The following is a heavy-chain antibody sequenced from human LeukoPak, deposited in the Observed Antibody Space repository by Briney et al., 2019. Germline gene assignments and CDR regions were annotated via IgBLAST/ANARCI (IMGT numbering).Heavy chain of an antibody. CDR1: EYSFTSYW. D-gene: IGHD3-3*01. CDR2: IYPGDSDT. Sequence: GESLKISCKGSEYSFTSYWIGWVRQMPGKGLEWMGIIYPGDSDTRYSPSFQGQVTISADKSISTAYLQWSSLKASDTAMYYCARQFWSVTDAFDIWGQGTMVTVSS. J-gene: IGHJ3*02. V-gene: IGHV5-51*01. CDR3: ARQFWSVTDAFDI.